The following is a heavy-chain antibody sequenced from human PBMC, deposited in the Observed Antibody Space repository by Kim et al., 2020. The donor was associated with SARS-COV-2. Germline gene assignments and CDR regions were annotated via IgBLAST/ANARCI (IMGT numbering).Heavy chain of an antibody. Sequence: GESLKISCKGSGYSFTSYWITWVRQMPGKGLEWMGRIDPSDSYTNYGPSFQGHVTISADKTITTAYLQWSSLKASDTAMYYCARAPKYSSSLYYFDYWGQGALVTVSS. V-gene: IGHV5-10-1*01. CDR1: GYSFTSYW. CDR2: IDPSDSYT. J-gene: IGHJ4*02. CDR3: ARAPKYSSSLYYFDY. D-gene: IGHD6-13*01.